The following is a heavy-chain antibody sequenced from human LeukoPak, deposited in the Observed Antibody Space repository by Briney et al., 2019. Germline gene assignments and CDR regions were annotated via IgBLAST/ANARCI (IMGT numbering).Heavy chain of an antibody. D-gene: IGHD4-11*01. CDR1: GSTFSSYS. J-gene: IGHJ4*02. Sequence: GGSLRLSCAASGSTFSSYSMNWVRQAPGKGLEWVAVIWYDGSNKYYADSVKGRFTISRDNSKNTLYLQMNSLRAEDTAVYYCARDKVTNYFDYWGQGTLVTVS. CDR3: ARDKVTNYFDY. CDR2: IWYDGSNK. V-gene: IGHV3-33*08.